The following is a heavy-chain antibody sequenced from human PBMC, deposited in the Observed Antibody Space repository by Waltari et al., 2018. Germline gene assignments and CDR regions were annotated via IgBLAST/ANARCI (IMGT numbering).Heavy chain of an antibody. V-gene: IGHV4-34*01. CDR1: GGPFSGYY. Sequence: QVQLQQWGAGLLKPSETLSITGAVYGGPFSGYYVSWIRQPPGKGLEWIGEINHSGSTNYNPSLKSRVTISVDTSKNQFSLKLSSVTAADTAVYYCARVVQVAGYYMDVWGKGTTVTVSS. CDR3: ARVVQVAGYYMDV. D-gene: IGHD6-19*01. CDR2: INHSGST. J-gene: IGHJ6*03.